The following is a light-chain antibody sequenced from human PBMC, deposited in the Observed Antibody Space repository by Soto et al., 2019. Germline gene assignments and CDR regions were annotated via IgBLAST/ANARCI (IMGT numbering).Light chain of an antibody. CDR2: DVS. V-gene: IGLV2-14*01. Sequence: QSALTQPASVSGSPGQSIIISCTGTSSDVGGYNYVCWYQQHPGKAPKLMIYDVSNRPSGASNRFSGSKSGNTASLTISGLQAEDEADYYCSSYTSSSTWVFGGGTKLTVL. CDR1: SSDVGGYNY. J-gene: IGLJ3*02. CDR3: SSYTSSSTWV.